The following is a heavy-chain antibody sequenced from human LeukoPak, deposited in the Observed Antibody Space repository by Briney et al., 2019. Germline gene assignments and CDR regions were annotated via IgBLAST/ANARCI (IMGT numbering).Heavy chain of an antibody. J-gene: IGHJ4*02. CDR3: ARARWIQLWLPFDY. CDR1: GYTFTGYY. D-gene: IGHD5-18*01. Sequence: GASVKVSCKASGYTFTGYYMHWVRQAPGQGLEWMGRINPNSGGTNYAQKFQGRVTMTRGTSISTAYMELSGLRSDDTAVYYCARARWIQLWLPFDYWGQGTLVTVSS. V-gene: IGHV1-2*06. CDR2: INPNSGGT.